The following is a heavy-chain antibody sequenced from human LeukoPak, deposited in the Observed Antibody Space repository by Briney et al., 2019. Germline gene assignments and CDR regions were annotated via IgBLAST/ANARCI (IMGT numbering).Heavy chain of an antibody. Sequence: PSQTLSLTCTVSGGSISNGSYYWSWIRQPAGKGLEWIGRIYTSGSTNYNPSLKSRVTISVDTSKNQFSLKLSSVTAADTAVYYCARARWGGSSSSTGRFFDYWGQGTLVTVSS. CDR3: ARARWGGSSSSTGRFFDY. CDR1: GGSISNGSYY. CDR2: IYTSGST. D-gene: IGHD6-6*01. J-gene: IGHJ4*02. V-gene: IGHV4-61*02.